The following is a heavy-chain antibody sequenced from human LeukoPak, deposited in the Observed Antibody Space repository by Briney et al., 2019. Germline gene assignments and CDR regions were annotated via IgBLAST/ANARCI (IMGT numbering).Heavy chain of an antibody. CDR1: GYTFTGYY. V-gene: IGHV1-2*02. CDR2: INPNSGGT. Sequence: GASVKVSCKASGYTFTGYYMHWVRQAPGQGLEWMGWINPNSGGTNYAQKFQGRVTMTRDTSISTAYMELSRLRSDDTAVYYCARKYYDFWSGYPQYNWFDPWGQGTLVTVSS. CDR3: ARKYYDFWSGYPQYNWFDP. D-gene: IGHD3-3*01. J-gene: IGHJ5*02.